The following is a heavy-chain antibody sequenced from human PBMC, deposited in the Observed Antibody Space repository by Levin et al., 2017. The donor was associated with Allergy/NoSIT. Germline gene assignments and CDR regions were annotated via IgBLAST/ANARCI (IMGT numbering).Heavy chain of an antibody. CDR3: ARPSVAGTFDAFDI. CDR1: GYSFTSYW. Sequence: ASVKVSCKGSGYSFTSYWIAWVRQMPGKGLEWMGIIYPGDSDTRYSPSFQGQVTISADKSISTAYLQWSSLKASDTAIYYCARPSVAGTFDAFDIWGQGTMVTVSS. J-gene: IGHJ3*02. V-gene: IGHV5-51*01. CDR2: IYPGDSDT. D-gene: IGHD6-19*01.